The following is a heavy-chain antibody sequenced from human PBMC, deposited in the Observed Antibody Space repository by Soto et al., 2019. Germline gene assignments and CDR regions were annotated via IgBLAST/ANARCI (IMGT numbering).Heavy chain of an antibody. CDR3: ARGRLLISD. CDR2: IYSGVNT. Sequence: DVQLVESGGGLVQRGGSLRLACAASGFTVISDYITWVRQAPGKGLEWVSVIYSGVNTSYADSVKGRFTISRDNAKNTLYLQMNSLRAEDTAVYYCARGRLLISDWGQGAQVIV. D-gene: IGHD1-26*01. V-gene: IGHV3-66*01. CDR1: GFTVISDY. J-gene: IGHJ4*02.